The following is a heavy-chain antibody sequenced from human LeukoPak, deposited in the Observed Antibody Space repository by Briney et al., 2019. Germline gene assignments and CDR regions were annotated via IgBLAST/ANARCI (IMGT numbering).Heavy chain of an antibody. Sequence: AGGSLRLSCVASGFTLSSYNMTWVRQAPGKRLEWVSSISWRNIDIEYADSVKGRFTISRDNDKKSLYLQMNSLRVEDTAVYYCARVYSSTWYSGYLHMDVWGKGTTVTVSS. CDR3: ARVYSSTWYSGYLHMDV. CDR2: ISWRNIDI. V-gene: IGHV3-21*01. D-gene: IGHD6-13*01. CDR1: GFTLSSYN. J-gene: IGHJ6*03.